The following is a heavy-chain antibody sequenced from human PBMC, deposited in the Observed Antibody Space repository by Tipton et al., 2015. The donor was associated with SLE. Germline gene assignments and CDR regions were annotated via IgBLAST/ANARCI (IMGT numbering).Heavy chain of an antibody. Sequence: TLSLTCTVSGGSISGHYWSWVRQPPGKGLEWVGFIYLDSGSTKNNPSLESRVIISTDTSKNQVSLKVTSVTAADTAVYYCARNLGPTEDTSGYTDVFDIWGQGTMVTVSS. J-gene: IGHJ3*02. CDR2: IYLDSGST. D-gene: IGHD1-1*01. CDR3: ARNLGPTEDTSGYTDVFDI. V-gene: IGHV4-59*08. CDR1: GGSISGHY.